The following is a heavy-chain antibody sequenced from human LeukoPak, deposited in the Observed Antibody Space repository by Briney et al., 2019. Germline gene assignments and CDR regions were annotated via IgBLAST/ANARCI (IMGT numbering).Heavy chain of an antibody. J-gene: IGHJ4*02. Sequence: ASVKVSCKVSGYTLTELSMHWVRQAPGKGLEWMGGFDPEDGETIYAQKFQGRVTLTRDTSMSTAYMELSRLRSDDAAVYYCARSMAGTFDYWGQGTLVTVSS. V-gene: IGHV1-24*01. CDR2: FDPEDGET. D-gene: IGHD6-19*01. CDR3: ARSMAGTFDY. CDR1: GYTLTELS.